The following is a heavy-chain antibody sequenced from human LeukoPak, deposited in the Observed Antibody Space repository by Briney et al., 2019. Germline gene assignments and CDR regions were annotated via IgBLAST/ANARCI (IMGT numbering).Heavy chain of an antibody. Sequence: VASVTVSCTASGYTFTSYAMHWVRQAPGQRLEWMGWINAGNGNTKYSQKFQGRVTITRDTSASTAYMELSSLRSEDTAVYYCARGHEWLWFLYGMDVWGQGTTVTVSS. CDR1: GYTFTSYA. V-gene: IGHV1-3*01. CDR3: ARGHEWLWFLYGMDV. J-gene: IGHJ6*02. CDR2: INAGNGNT. D-gene: IGHD3-3*01.